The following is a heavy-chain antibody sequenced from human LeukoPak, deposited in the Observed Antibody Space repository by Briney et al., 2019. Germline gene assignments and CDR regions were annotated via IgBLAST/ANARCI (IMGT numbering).Heavy chain of an antibody. V-gene: IGHV1-24*01. CDR2: FDPEDGET. D-gene: IGHD6-19*01. Sequence: ASVTVSCKVSGYTLTELSMHWVRQAPGKGLEWMGGFDPEDGETIYAQKFQGRVTMTEDTSTSTAYMELRSLRSDDTAVYYCARGQWLNNWFDPWGQGTLVTVSS. J-gene: IGHJ5*02. CDR1: GYTLTELS. CDR3: ARGQWLNNWFDP.